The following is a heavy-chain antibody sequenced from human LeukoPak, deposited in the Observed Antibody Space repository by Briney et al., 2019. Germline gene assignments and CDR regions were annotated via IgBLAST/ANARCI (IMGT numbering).Heavy chain of an antibody. V-gene: IGHV1-24*01. CDR2: FDPEDGET. J-gene: IGHJ6*02. Sequence: ASVKVSCKVSGYTLTELSMHWVRQAPGKGLEWMGGFDPEDGETIYAQKFQGRVTMTEDTSTGTAYMDLSSLRSEDTAVYYCATVSVRYSYGYRYYYGMDVWGQGATVTVSS. CDR1: GYTLTELS. D-gene: IGHD5-18*01. CDR3: ATVSVRYSYGYRYYYGMDV.